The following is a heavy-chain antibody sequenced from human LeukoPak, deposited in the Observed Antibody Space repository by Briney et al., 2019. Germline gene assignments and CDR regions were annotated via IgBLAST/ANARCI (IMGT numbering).Heavy chain of an antibody. J-gene: IGHJ6*02. CDR3: ARGHYDSSGYSDYYYYYGMDV. D-gene: IGHD3-22*01. CDR2: INSDGSST. CDR1: GFTCSSYW. V-gene: IGHV3-74*01. Sequence: GGSLRLSCAASGFTCSSYWMHWVRQAPGKGLVWVSRINSDGSSTSYADSVKGRFTISRDNAKNTLYLQMNSLRAEDTAVYYCARGHYDSSGYSDYYYYYGMDVWGQGTTVTVSS.